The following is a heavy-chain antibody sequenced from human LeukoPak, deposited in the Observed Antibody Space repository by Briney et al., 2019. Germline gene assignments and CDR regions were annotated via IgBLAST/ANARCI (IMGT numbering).Heavy chain of an antibody. Sequence: PSETLSLTCTVSGGSISSYYWSWIRQPPGKGLEWIGYIYYSGSTNYNPSLKSRVTISVDTSKNQFSLKLSSVTAADTAVYYCAREKCSSTSCHGDDAFDIWGQGTMVTVSS. J-gene: IGHJ3*02. CDR3: AREKCSSTSCHGDDAFDI. D-gene: IGHD2-2*01. CDR2: IYYSGST. CDR1: GGSISSYY. V-gene: IGHV4-59*01.